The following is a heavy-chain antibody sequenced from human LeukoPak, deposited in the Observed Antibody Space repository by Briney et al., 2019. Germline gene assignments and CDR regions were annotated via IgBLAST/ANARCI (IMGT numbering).Heavy chain of an antibody. D-gene: IGHD5-18*01. Sequence: ASVKVSCKASGYTVTSYGISWVRQAPGKGLEWMGWISAYNGNTNYAQKLQGRVTMTTDTSTSTAYMELRSLRSDDTAVYYCARGPGIQLWRFDYYYMDVWGKGTTVTVSS. CDR3: ARGPGIQLWRFDYYYMDV. J-gene: IGHJ6*03. CDR2: ISAYNGNT. CDR1: GYTVTSYG. V-gene: IGHV1-18*01.